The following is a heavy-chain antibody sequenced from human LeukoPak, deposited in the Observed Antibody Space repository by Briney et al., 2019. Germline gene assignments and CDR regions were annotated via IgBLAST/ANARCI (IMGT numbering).Heavy chain of an antibody. D-gene: IGHD3-10*01. Sequence: PGGSLRLSCAASGFTVSNNYMSWVRQAPGKGLEWVSAISGSGGSTYYADSVKGRFTISRDNSKNTLYLQMNSLRAEDTAVYYCAKDLIRGKGDYWGQGTLVTVSS. J-gene: IGHJ4*02. CDR3: AKDLIRGKGDY. CDR2: ISGSGGST. CDR1: GFTVSNNY. V-gene: IGHV3-23*01.